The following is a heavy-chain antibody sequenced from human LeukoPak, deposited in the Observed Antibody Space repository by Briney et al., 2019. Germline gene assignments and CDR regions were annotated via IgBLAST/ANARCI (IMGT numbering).Heavy chain of an antibody. J-gene: IGHJ6*03. V-gene: IGHV4-59*01. Sequence: SETLSLTCTVSGGSISSYYWSWIRQPPGKGLGWIGYIYYSGSTNYNPSLKSRVTISVDTSKNQFSLKLSSVTAAETAGYYYASTVVAAGTGRYYYYYYMDVGGEGTTVTVSS. CDR1: GGSISSYY. D-gene: IGHD6-13*01. CDR3: ASTVVAAGTGRYYYYYYMDV. CDR2: IYYSGST.